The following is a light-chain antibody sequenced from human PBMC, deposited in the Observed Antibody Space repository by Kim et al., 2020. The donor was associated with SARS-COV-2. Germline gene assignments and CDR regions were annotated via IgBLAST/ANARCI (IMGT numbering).Light chain of an antibody. Sequence: PGGTVTLTCGASTGAVTSGHYPYWFQQNPGQAPRTLIYHTSNKQSWNPARFSGSLVGGKAALTLSGAQPEDEAEYYCLLSYSGARVFGGGTQLTVL. CDR3: LLSYSGARV. CDR1: TGAVTSGHY. CDR2: HTS. J-gene: IGLJ3*02. V-gene: IGLV7-46*01.